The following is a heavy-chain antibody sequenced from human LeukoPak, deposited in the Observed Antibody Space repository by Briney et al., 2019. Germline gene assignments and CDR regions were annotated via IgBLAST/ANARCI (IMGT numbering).Heavy chain of an antibody. CDR1: GYTFTNYA. CDR2: INAGNGNT. J-gene: IGHJ4*02. D-gene: IGHD5-18*01. V-gene: IGHV1-3*01. Sequence: ASVKVSCKASGYTFTNYAIHWVRQAPGQRLEWMGWINAGNGNTKYSQKVQGRVTITRDTSASTAYMELSSLRSEDTAVYYCARGEPGSDTAMLNYFDYWGQGTLVTVSS. CDR3: ARGEPGSDTAMLNYFDY.